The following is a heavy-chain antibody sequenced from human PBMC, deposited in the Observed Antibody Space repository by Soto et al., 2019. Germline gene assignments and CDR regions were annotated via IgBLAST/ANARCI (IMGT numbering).Heavy chain of an antibody. CDR2: ISGSGGST. CDR1: GFTFSSYA. J-gene: IGHJ3*02. V-gene: IGHV3-23*01. Sequence: GGSLRLSCAASGFTFSSYAMSWVRQAPGKGLEWVSAISGSGGSTYYADSVKGRFTISRDNSKNTLYLQMNSLRAEDTAVYYCAKDRAYYYGSGSYSTSWGAFDIWGQGTMVTVSS. D-gene: IGHD3-10*01. CDR3: AKDRAYYYGSGSYSTSWGAFDI.